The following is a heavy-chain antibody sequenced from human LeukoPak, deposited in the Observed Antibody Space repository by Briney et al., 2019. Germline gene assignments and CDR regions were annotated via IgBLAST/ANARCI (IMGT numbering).Heavy chain of an antibody. D-gene: IGHD3-9*01. CDR2: ISGSGGST. CDR3: AKDVGDILTGPDAFDI. V-gene: IGHV3-23*01. CDR1: GFTFSTYG. J-gene: IGHJ3*02. Sequence: GGSLRLSCVASGFTFSTYGMSWVRQAPGKGLEWVSAISGSGGSTYYADSVKGRFTISRDNSKNTLYLQMNSLRAEDTAVYYCAKDVGDILTGPDAFDIWGQGTMVTVSS.